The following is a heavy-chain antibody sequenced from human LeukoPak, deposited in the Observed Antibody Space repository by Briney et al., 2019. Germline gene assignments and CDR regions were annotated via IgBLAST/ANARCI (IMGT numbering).Heavy chain of an antibody. CDR1: GYTLTELS. J-gene: IGHJ4*02. CDR3: ARGGYCSGGSCLMYYFDY. CDR2: FDPEDGET. V-gene: IGHV1-24*01. Sequence: GASVKVSCKVSGYTLTELSMHWVRQAPGKGLEWMGGFDPEDGETIYAQKFQGRVTMTEDTSTDTAYMELSSLRSEDTAVYYCARGGYCSGGSCLMYYFDYWSQGTLVTVSS. D-gene: IGHD2-15*01.